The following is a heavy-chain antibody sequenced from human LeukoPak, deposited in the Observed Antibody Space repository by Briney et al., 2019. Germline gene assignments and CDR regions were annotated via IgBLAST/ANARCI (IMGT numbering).Heavy chain of an antibody. Sequence: SVKVSCKASGYTFTSYDINWVRQATGQGLEWMGGIIPIFGTANYAQKFQGRVTITTDESTSTAYMELSSLRSEDTAVYYCARAPNYGDYGWYFDLWGRGTLVTVSS. V-gene: IGHV1-69*05. J-gene: IGHJ2*01. CDR2: IIPIFGTA. CDR1: GYTFTSYD. D-gene: IGHD4-17*01. CDR3: ARAPNYGDYGWYFDL.